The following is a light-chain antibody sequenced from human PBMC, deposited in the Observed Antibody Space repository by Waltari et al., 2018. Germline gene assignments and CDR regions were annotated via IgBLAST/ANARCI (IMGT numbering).Light chain of an antibody. J-gene: IGLJ3*02. CDR3: QSYDTSLSVV. V-gene: IGLV1-40*01. Sequence: QSVLTQPPSVSGAPGQRVTISSTGSGSNIGAGYDVHWYHHLPRGAPKLLIYGSSSRPLGVPDRFFGSTSGNSASLAIIGLRAEDEGDYYCQSYDTSLSVVFGGGTKLTVL. CDR1: GSNIGAGYD. CDR2: GSS.